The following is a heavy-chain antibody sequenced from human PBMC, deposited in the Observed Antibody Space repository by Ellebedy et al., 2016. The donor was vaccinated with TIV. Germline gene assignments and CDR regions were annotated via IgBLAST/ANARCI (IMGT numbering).Heavy chain of an antibody. CDR1: GFTFTSYG. Sequence: GESLKISXAASGFTFTSYGMHCVSQAPGKGLEWAAFTSFDGSETIYAESVKGRFTISRDNSKNALYLQMNSLSAEDTAVYYCAKVAFYYDRSGKEFFYFWGQGTQVIVSS. J-gene: IGHJ1*01. V-gene: IGHV3-30*18. D-gene: IGHD3-22*01. CDR2: TSFDGSET. CDR3: AKVAFYYDRSGKEFFYF.